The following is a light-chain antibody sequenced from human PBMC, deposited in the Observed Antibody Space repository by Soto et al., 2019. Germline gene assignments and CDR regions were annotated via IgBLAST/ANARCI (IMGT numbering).Light chain of an antibody. CDR2: SAS. CDR1: HSITNY. V-gene: IGKV1-39*01. J-gene: IGKJ1*01. Sequence: DIQMTQSPSSLSSSVGDRVTITCRASHSITNYLNWYQQKPGKAPKLLIYSASSVQSGVPSRFSGSGSGTAVTLTISNLQPEDFASYDFQQTFNTPLTFGQGSRVEIK. CDR3: QQTFNTPLT.